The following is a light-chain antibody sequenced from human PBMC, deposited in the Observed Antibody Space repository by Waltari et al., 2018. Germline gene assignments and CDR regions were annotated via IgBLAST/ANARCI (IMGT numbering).Light chain of an antibody. Sequence: DIPMTQSPSSLSASVGDRVTITCRASQSISSYLNWYQQKPGKAPKLLIYTASSLQSGVPSRFSGSGSGTDFTLTISSLQPEDFGSYFCQHSYSTPPWTFGQGTKVEIK. CDR3: QHSYSTPPWT. CDR2: TAS. CDR1: QSISSY. J-gene: IGKJ1*01. V-gene: IGKV1-39*01.